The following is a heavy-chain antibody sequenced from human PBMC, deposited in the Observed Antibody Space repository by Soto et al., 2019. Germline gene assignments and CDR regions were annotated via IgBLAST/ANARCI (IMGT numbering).Heavy chain of an antibody. J-gene: IGHJ3*02. CDR2: IYHSAST. CDR1: GGPISRGGYS. D-gene: IGHD3-22*01. Sequence: PSETLSLTCAVSGGPISRGGYSWSWIRQPPGKGLEWNGYIYHSASTYYNPSLKSRVTISVDRSKNQFSLKLSSVTAADTAVYYCARGTYYYDSSGYRSDAFDIWGQGTMVTVSS. CDR3: ARGTYYYDSSGYRSDAFDI. V-gene: IGHV4-30-2*01.